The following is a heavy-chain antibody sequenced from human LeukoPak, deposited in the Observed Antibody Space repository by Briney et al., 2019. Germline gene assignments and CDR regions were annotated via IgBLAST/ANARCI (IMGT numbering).Heavy chain of an antibody. CDR3: ARDLTVTTSGIDY. D-gene: IGHD4-11*01. CDR2: IKQDGSEQ. V-gene: IGHV3-7*01. Sequence: GSLRLFCAASGFTFSHYYMSWVRQAPGKGLEWVANIKQDGSEQFYLDSVKGRFTISRDNAKNSLYLQMNSLRAEDTAVYYCARDLTVTTSGIDYWGQGTLVTVSS. CDR1: GFTFSHYY. J-gene: IGHJ4*02.